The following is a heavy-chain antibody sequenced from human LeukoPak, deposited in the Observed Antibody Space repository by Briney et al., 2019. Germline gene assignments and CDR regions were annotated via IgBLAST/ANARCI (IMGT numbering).Heavy chain of an antibody. V-gene: IGHV4-34*01. Sequence: SETLSLTCAVYGGSFSGYYWSWIRQPPGKGLEWIGEINHSGSTNYNPSLKSRVTISVDTSKNQFSLKLSSVTAADTAVYYCARVNQEGWLQLGWFDPWGQGTLVTVSS. CDR1: GGSFSGYY. CDR3: ARVNQEGWLQLGWFDP. J-gene: IGHJ5*02. CDR2: INHSGST. D-gene: IGHD5-24*01.